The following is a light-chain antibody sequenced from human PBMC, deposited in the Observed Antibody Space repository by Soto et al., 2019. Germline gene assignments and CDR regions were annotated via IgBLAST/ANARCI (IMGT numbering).Light chain of an antibody. J-gene: IGKJ4*01. Sequence: EIVLTQSPGTLSLSPGERATLSCRASQNVNNNYLAWYQQKPGQAPRLLIYGASRRATDIPDRFSGSGSGTDFTLTISRLEPEXXAVXXXQQXGSAPLTFGGGTKVEIK. CDR3: QQXGSAPLT. CDR2: GAS. V-gene: IGKV3-20*01. CDR1: QNVNNNY.